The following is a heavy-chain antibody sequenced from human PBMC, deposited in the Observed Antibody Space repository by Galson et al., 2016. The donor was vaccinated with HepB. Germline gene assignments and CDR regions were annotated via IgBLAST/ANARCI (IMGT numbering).Heavy chain of an antibody. J-gene: IGHJ4*02. CDR2: INPYNGNT. V-gene: IGHV1-18*01. Sequence: SVKVSCKASGYTFTSFGISWVRQAPGQGLEWMGWINPYNGNTNYAQKFQDRVTMTTDTSTSTAYMSLRSLTSDDAAVYCCARDRDFWSVYSDYWGQGTLVTVSS. CDR3: ARDRDFWSVYSDY. D-gene: IGHD3-3*01. CDR1: GYTFTSFG.